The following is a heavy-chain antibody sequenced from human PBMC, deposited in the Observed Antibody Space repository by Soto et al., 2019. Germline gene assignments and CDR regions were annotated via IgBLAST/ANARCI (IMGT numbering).Heavy chain of an antibody. J-gene: IGHJ6*03. CDR2: ISSSSSYI. D-gene: IGHD5-12*01. CDR3: ARVGGYDPYYYYYMDV. V-gene: IGHV3-21*01. Sequence: GGSLILSCAASGFTFSSYSMNWVRQAPGKGLEWVSSISSSSSYIYYADSVKGRFTISRDNAKNSLYLQMNSLRAEDTAVYYCARVGGYDPYYYYYMDVWGKGTTVTVSS. CDR1: GFTFSSYS.